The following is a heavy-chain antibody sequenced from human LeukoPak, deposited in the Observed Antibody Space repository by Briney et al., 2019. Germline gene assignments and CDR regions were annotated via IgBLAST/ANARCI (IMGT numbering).Heavy chain of an antibody. CDR1: GFTFSSYW. CDR3: AKVYGSGRYDMDV. Sequence: GGSLRLSCAASGFTFSSYWMHWVRQAPGKGLVWVSRINSDGSSTSYADSVKGRFTISRDNAKNTLYLQMNSLRAEDTAVYYCAKVYGSGRYDMDVWGKGTTVTISS. J-gene: IGHJ6*03. V-gene: IGHV3-74*01. D-gene: IGHD3-10*01. CDR2: INSDGSST.